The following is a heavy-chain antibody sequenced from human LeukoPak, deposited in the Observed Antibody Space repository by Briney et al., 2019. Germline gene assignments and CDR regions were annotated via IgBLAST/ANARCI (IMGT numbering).Heavy chain of an antibody. CDR3: EREEQWLVRSWFDP. CDR1: GYTCTSYG. Sequence: ASVKVSFKASGYTCTSYGISWVRQAPGQGLEWMGWISAYNGNTNYAQKLQGRVTMATDTSTSTAYMELRSLRSDDTAVYYCEREEQWLVRSWFDPWGQGTLVTVSS. D-gene: IGHD6-19*01. CDR2: ISAYNGNT. J-gene: IGHJ5*02. V-gene: IGHV1-18*01.